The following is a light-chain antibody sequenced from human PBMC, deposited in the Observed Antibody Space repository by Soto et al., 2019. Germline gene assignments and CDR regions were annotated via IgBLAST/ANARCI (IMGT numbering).Light chain of an antibody. J-gene: IGLJ2*01. CDR3: QSYDSSLSGVV. Sequence: QAVLTPPPSVSGAPGQRVTISCTGSSSNIGAGYDVHWYQQLPGTAPKLLIYGNSNRPSGVPDRFSGSKSGTSASLAITGLQAEDEADYYCQSYDSSLSGVVFGGGTMLTVL. CDR2: GNS. V-gene: IGLV1-40*01. CDR1: SSNIGAGYD.